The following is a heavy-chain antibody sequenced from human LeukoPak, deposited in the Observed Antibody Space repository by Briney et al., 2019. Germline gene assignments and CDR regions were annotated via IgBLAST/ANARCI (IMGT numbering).Heavy chain of an antibody. D-gene: IGHD3-22*01. CDR1: GGSISSNAYY. V-gene: IGHV4-39*01. J-gene: IGHJ4*02. CDR3: ARLTSGYYYLDY. Sequence: SETLSLTCTVSGGSISSNAYYWGWIRQPTGKGLEWIGSIYYSGSTYYNPSLKSRVTISVDTSKNQFSLKLSSVTAADAAVYYCARLTSGYYYLDYWGQGTLVTVSS. CDR2: IYYSGST.